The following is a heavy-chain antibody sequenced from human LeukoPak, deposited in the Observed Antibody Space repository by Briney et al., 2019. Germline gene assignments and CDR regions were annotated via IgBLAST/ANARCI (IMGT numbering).Heavy chain of an antibody. J-gene: IGHJ6*02. CDR3: ARGRSNYYGMDV. D-gene: IGHD1-26*01. Sequence: PSETLSLTCSVSDGSINSYYWNWIRRPPGKGLEWIGYIYYNGNTNYSPSLKSRVTMSVDTSKNLFSLKVSSVTAADTAVYYCARGRSNYYGMDVWGQGTTLTVSS. CDR2: IYYNGNT. V-gene: IGHV4-59*01. CDR1: DGSINSYY.